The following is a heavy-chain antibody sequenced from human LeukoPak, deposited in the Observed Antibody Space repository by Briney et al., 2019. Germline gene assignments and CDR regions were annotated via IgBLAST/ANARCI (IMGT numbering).Heavy chain of an antibody. D-gene: IGHD6-13*01. CDR2: IYHSGST. Sequence: QSSETLSLTCTVSGYSISSGYYWGWIRQPPGKGLEWIGSIYHSGSTYYNPSLKSRVTISVDTSKNRFSLKLSSVTAADTAVYYCARDRGVAAAGTIDYWGQGTLVTVSP. V-gene: IGHV4-38-2*02. J-gene: IGHJ4*02. CDR1: GYSISSGYY. CDR3: ARDRGVAAAGTIDY.